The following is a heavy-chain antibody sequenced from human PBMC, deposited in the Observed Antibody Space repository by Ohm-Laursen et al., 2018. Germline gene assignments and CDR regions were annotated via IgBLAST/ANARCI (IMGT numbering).Heavy chain of an antibody. CDR3: ATSPHDIMSSKDY. D-gene: IGHD3-9*01. CDR2: IHASGST. Sequence: SETLFLTCSVSGGSISTYYWSWTRQSAGKGLEWIGRIHASGSTNYNPSLKSRVSLSHDTSKNQFSLKLTSVTAVDTAVYYCATSPHDIMSSKDYWGQGTLVTVSS. J-gene: IGHJ4*02. CDR1: GGSISTYY. V-gene: IGHV4-4*07.